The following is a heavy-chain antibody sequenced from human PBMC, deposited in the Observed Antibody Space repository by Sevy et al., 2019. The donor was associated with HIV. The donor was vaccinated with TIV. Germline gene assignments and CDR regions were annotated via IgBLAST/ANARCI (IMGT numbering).Heavy chain of an antibody. CDR1: GYTFSTYG. Sequence: ASVKVSCEASGYTFSTYGISWVRQAPGQGLEWMGGIIPIFGTPNYAQKFQGRVTITADESASTAYMELSSLRSEDTALYYCAREGGVATTGDHDAFDIWGHGTLVTVSS. CDR2: IIPIFGTP. V-gene: IGHV1-69*13. CDR3: AREGGVATTGDHDAFDI. D-gene: IGHD7-27*01. J-gene: IGHJ3*02.